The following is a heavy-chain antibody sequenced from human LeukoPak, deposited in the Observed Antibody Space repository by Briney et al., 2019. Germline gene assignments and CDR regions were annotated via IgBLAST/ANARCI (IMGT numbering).Heavy chain of an antibody. V-gene: IGHV3-74*01. Sequence: GGSLRLSCAASGFTFTSYWMHRVRQVPGKGLVWVSRIHSDGTSTNYADSVKGRFTISRDNAKNTLYLQMNSLRVEDTAVYYCARGYSVRGDYWGQGTLVTVSS. CDR3: ARGYSVRGDY. CDR1: GFTFTSYW. D-gene: IGHD2-21*01. CDR2: IHSDGTST. J-gene: IGHJ4*02.